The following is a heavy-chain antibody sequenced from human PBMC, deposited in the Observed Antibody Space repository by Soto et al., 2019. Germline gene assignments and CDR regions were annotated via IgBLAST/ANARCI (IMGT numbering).Heavy chain of an antibody. D-gene: IGHD1-1*01. CDR2: ILYDGSKK. Sequence: QVQLVESGGVVVQPGRSLRLSCAASGFTFSTYAMHWVRQAPGKGLEWVAVILYDGSKKDYADSVKGRYTISRDNSKNTLDLQMHSVRAEDTAVYYCARVNIAWNDVGAIDVWGQGTTVTVSS. V-gene: IGHV3-30-3*01. CDR1: GFTFSTYA. J-gene: IGHJ6*02. CDR3: ARVNIAWNDVGAIDV.